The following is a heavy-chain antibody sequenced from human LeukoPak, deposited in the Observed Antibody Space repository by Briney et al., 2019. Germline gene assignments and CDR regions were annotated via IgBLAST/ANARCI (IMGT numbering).Heavy chain of an antibody. V-gene: IGHV4-38-2*02. D-gene: IGHD3-16*02. CDR3: ARYDVWGTYRAFDY. CDR2: IYHSGST. J-gene: IGHJ4*02. Sequence: SETLSLTCTVSGYPISSDYYWGWIRQPPGRGLEWIGTIYHSGSTYYNPSLKSRVTISVDTSKNQFSLKLSSVTAADTAVYYCARYDVWGTYRAFDYWGQGTLVTVSS. CDR1: GYPISSDYY.